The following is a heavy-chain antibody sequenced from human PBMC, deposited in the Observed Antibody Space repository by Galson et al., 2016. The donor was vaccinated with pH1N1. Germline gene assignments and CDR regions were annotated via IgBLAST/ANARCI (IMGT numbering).Heavy chain of an antibody. V-gene: IGHV3-30*02. CDR3: AKDVSGELIPSRIDL. Sequence: SLRLSCAVSGFTFRRYGLHWVRQAPGMGLEWLTFIRHDGSAKFYADSVKGRFSISRDNSKNVLYMEMNSLRPEETAVYYCAKDVSGELIPSRIDLWGQGTLVTVSS. D-gene: IGHD3-10*02. CDR1: GFTFRRYG. J-gene: IGHJ5*02. CDR2: IRHDGSAK.